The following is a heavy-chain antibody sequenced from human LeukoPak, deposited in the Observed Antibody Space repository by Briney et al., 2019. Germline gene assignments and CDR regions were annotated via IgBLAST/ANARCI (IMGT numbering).Heavy chain of an antibody. Sequence: GGSLTLSCAASGFTFSNPWMSWVRQAPGKGMEWVGRIKSKTDHGTTDYAAAVKGRFTITRDDSKNTLYLQMNSLKTEDTAVYYCTHLWFGELTTFDYWGQGTLVTVSS. CDR3: THLWFGELTTFDY. J-gene: IGHJ4*02. D-gene: IGHD3-10*01. V-gene: IGHV3-15*01. CDR2: IKSKTDHGTT. CDR1: GFTFSNPW.